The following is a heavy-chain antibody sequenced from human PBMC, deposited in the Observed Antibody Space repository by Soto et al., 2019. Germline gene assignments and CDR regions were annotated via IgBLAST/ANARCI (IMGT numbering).Heavy chain of an antibody. Sequence: SETLSLTCTVYDGPFYWTWLRQPPGKGLEWIGEISLRGSTNYNPSLQSRVTISVDTSKSQFSLRLKSVTAADTAVYYCARGVVLRFYDSSRKRFDPWGPGTLVTVSS. CDR2: ISLRGST. CDR3: ARGVVLRFYDSSRKRFDP. V-gene: IGHV4-34*01. J-gene: IGHJ5*02. D-gene: IGHD3-9*01. CDR1: DGPFY.